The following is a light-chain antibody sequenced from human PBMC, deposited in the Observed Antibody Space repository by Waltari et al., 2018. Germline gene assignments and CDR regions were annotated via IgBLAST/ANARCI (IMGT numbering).Light chain of an antibody. CDR3: AAWDDSLNGYV. J-gene: IGLJ1*01. CDR2: SNN. CDR1: SSNIGSTT. Sequence: QSVLTQPPSASGTPGQRVPIPCSGSSSNIGSTTVNWYQQLPGTAPKLLIYSNNQRPSGVPDRFSGSKSGTSASLAISGLQSEDEADYYCAAWDDSLNGYVFGTGTKVTVL. V-gene: IGLV1-44*01.